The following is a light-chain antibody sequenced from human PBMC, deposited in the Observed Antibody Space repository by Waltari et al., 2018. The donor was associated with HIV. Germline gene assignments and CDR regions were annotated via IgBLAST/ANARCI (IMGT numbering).Light chain of an antibody. V-gene: IGKV4-1*01. J-gene: IGKJ2*01. Sequence: DIVMTQSPASLAVSLGERATINCKSSQSVLYSSNNKNNLAWYQQKPGQPPKLLIYWASTRQSGVPDRFSGSESGTDFTLTISSLQAEDVAVYYCQQYYSAPYTFGQGTKLEIK. CDR3: QQYYSAPYT. CDR1: QSVLYSSNNKNN. CDR2: WAS.